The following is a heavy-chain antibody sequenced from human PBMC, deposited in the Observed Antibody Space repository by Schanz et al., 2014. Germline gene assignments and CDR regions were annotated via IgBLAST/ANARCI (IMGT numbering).Heavy chain of an antibody. CDR2: ISAYNGHT. Sequence: QGQLVQSGAEVKKPGASVTVSCKASGYTFTSYGITWLRQAPGQGLEWMGWISAYNGHTTYAQKFQGRVTMTADTSTSTAYMELRNVRYDDTAMYYCARGIPYCSSTSCSGLDACDVWGQGTLVTVSS. D-gene: IGHD2-2*01. J-gene: IGHJ3*01. CDR1: GYTFTSYG. CDR3: ARGIPYCSSTSCSGLDACDV. V-gene: IGHV1-18*01.